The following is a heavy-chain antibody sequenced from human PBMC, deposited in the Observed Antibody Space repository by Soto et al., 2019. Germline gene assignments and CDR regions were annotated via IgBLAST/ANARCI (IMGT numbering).Heavy chain of an antibody. V-gene: IGHV1-69*13. CDR2: ISPNSGRA. D-gene: IGHD2-2*01. CDR1: GYTLINYY. J-gene: IGHJ4*02. Sequence: SLKFSCKASGYTLINYYMHWVRPAPGQGFEWMGGISPNSGRANYAQKFQGRVTITADESTSTAYMELSSLRSEDTAVYYCARSYCSSTSCYRYFDYWGQGTLVTVSS. CDR3: ARSYCSSTSCYRYFDY.